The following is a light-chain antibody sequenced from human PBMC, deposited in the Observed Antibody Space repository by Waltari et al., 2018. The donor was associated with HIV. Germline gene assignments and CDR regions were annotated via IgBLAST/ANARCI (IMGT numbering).Light chain of an antibody. Sequence: QSALTQPASVSGSPGQSITISCTGTSSDVGGYNYVSWYQQHPGKAPKLMCYDVSNRPSGVSNRFSGSKSGNTASLTISGLQAEDEADYYCSSYTSSSTRVFGTGTKVTVL. CDR1: SSDVGGYNY. CDR3: SSYTSSSTRV. V-gene: IGLV2-14*01. CDR2: DVS. J-gene: IGLJ1*01.